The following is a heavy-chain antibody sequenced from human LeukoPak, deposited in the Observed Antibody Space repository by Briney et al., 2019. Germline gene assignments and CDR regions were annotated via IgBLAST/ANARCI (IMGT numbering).Heavy chain of an antibody. CDR2: INPSGGST. CDR3: ARLGDRGVFGI. J-gene: IGHJ3*02. D-gene: IGHD1-26*01. CDR1: GYAFTSYY. V-gene: IGHV1-46*01. Sequence: GASVKVSCKASGYAFTSYYVHWVRQAPGQGLEWMGIINPSGGSTSNAQKFQGRVTMTRDTSTSTVYMELSSLRSEDTAVYYCARLGDRGVFGIWGQGTMVTVSS.